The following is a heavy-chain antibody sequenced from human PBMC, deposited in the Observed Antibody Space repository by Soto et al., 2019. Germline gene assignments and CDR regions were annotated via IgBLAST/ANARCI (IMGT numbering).Heavy chain of an antibody. D-gene: IGHD1-26*01. CDR2: IYDSGSP. J-gene: IGHJ4*02. CDR1: GGSISVYY. CDR3: GSGVGSSPPRY. V-gene: IGHV4-59*12. Sequence: PSETLSLTCTISGGSISVYYWSWIRQPPGQALEWIGYIYDSGSPYYNPSLRSRVIISADTSKNQISLKLTFATAADTAVYYCGSGVGSSPPRYWGRGTLVTVSS.